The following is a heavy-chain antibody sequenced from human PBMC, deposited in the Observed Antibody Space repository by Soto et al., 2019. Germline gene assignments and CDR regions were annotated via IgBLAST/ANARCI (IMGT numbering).Heavy chain of an antibody. CDR1: GDSVTFGHHY. CDR3: ARGGQDFWSGPFDY. V-gene: IGHV4-61*01. Sequence: SETLSLTCIVSGDSVTFGHHYWSWIRQPPGKGLEWIGHIFFTGATNYSPSLKSRVTMSVDSSKSQFSLNLTSVTAADTAVYYCARGGQDFWSGPFDYWGQGALVT. CDR2: IFFTGAT. J-gene: IGHJ4*02. D-gene: IGHD3-3*01.